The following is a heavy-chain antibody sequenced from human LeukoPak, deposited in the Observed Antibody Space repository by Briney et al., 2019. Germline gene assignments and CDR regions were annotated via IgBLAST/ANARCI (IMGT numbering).Heavy chain of an antibody. J-gene: IGHJ4*02. D-gene: IGHD3-9*01. CDR3: ARARARSYYDILTGYPQYYFDY. V-gene: IGHV1-69*06. CDR2: IIPIFGTA. CDR1: GGTFSSYA. Sequence: ASVKVSCKASGGTFSSYAISWVRQAPGQGLEWMGGIIPIFGTANYAQKFQGRVTITGDKSTSTAYMELSSLRSEDTAVYYCARARARSYYDILTGYPQYYFDYWGQGTLVTVSS.